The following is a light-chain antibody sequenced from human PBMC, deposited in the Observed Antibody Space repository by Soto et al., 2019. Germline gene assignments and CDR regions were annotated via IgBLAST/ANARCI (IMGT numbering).Light chain of an antibody. CDR2: AAS. J-gene: IGKJ5*01. CDR3: QQYGTAART. CDR1: QSISSY. V-gene: IGKV1-39*01. Sequence: YPSTLYVCVGDRVTKKCLSSQSISSYLNWYQQKPGKAPKLLIYAASSVQSGVPSRFSGSGSGTEYTLTISRLDPEYSAVSYCQQYGTAARTFGQGTRLEIK.